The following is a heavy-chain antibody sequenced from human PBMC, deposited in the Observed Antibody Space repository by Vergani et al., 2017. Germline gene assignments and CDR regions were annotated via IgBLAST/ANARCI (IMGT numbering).Heavy chain of an antibody. CDR1: GYTFTGYY. J-gene: IGHJ6*02. V-gene: IGHV1-2*02. CDR2: INPNSGGT. Sequence: QVQLVQSGAEVKKPGASVKVSCKASGYTFTGYYMHWVRQAPGQGLEWMGWINPNSGGTNYAQKFQGGVTMTRDTSISTAYMELSRLRSDDTAVYYWSREYSSSIGMDVWGQGTTVTVSS. CDR3: SREYSSSIGMDV. D-gene: IGHD6-6*01.